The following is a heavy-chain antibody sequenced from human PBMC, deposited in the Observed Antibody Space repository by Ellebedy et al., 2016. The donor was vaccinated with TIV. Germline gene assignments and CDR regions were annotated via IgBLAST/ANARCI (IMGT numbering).Heavy chain of an antibody. V-gene: IGHV3-23*01. CDR2: ISGSGDAT. J-gene: IGHJ4*02. CDR3: TKGRGGSYSDY. D-gene: IGHD1-26*01. Sequence: GESLKISXTTSGFFFSSYVMSWVRQAPGKGLEWVSSISGSGDATHYADSVKGRFTISRDNSKSTVYVQMNSLRVDDTAVYFSTKGRGGSYSDYWGQGTRVTVSS. CDR1: GFFFSSYV.